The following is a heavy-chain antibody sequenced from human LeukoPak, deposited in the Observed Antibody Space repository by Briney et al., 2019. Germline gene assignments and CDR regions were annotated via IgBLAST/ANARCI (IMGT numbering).Heavy chain of an antibody. CDR2: ISGSGGST. CDR3: AKDLDFWSGPDAFDI. CDR1: GFTFSSYA. Sequence: GGSLRLSCAASGFTFSSYAMSWVGQPPGKGLEWVSAISGSGGSTYYADSVKGRFTISRDNSKNTLYLQMNSLRAEDTAVYYCAKDLDFWSGPDAFDIWGQGTMVTVSS. D-gene: IGHD3-3*01. J-gene: IGHJ3*02. V-gene: IGHV3-23*01.